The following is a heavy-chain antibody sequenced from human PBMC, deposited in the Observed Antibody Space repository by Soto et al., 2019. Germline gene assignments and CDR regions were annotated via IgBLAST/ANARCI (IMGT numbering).Heavy chain of an antibody. CDR3: ARLSRNPIVVVPAAPNWFDP. V-gene: IGHV4-39*01. J-gene: IGHJ5*02. D-gene: IGHD2-2*01. Sequence: SETLSLTCTVSGGSISSSSYYWGWIRQPPGKGLEWIGSIYYSGSTYYNPSLKSRVTISVDTSKNQFSLKLSSVTAADTAVYYCARLSRNPIVVVPAAPNWFDPWGQGTLVTVS. CDR2: IYYSGST. CDR1: GGSISSSSYY.